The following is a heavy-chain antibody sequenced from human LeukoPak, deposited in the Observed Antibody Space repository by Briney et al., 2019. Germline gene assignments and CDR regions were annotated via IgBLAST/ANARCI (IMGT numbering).Heavy chain of an antibody. J-gene: IGHJ6*03. CDR1: GLNFSNYG. Sequence: GGSLRLSYEASGLNFSNYGMSWSPRAPGKGLEWVSGITSDGSTYYADSVKGRFTISRDNSKNTLYLQMNSLRAEDRALYYCAREYMDVWGKGTMVTISS. CDR2: ITSDGST. CDR3: AREYMDV. V-gene: IGHV3-23*01.